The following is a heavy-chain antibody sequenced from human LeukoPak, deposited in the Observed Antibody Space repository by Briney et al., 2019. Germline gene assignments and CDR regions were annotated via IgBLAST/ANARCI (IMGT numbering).Heavy chain of an antibody. J-gene: IGHJ6*04. Sequence: GSLRLSCAASGFTFSSYAMHWVRQAPGKGLEWVAVISYDGSNKYYADSVKGRFTISRDNSKNTLYLQMNSLRAEDTAVYYCAGPVEGHDIPYYYYGMDVWGKGTTVTVSS. V-gene: IGHV3-30*04. CDR1: GFTFSSYA. CDR3: AGPVEGHDIPYYYYGMDV. CDR2: ISYDGSNK. D-gene: IGHD3-9*01.